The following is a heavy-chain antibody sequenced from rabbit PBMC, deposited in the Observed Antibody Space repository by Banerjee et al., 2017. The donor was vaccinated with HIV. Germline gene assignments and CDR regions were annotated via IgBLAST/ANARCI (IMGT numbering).Heavy chain of an antibody. Sequence: QEQLEESGGDLVKPEGSLALTCKASGFDFSSSYVVCWVRQAPGKGLEWIGCIYTDGGSTYYASWAKGRFTISKTSSTTVTLQMTSLTAADTATYFCARGANTYHSRLDLWGQGTLVTVS. J-gene: IGHJ3*01. D-gene: IGHD1-1*01. CDR2: IYTDGGST. V-gene: IGHV1S45*01. CDR1: GFDFSSSYV. CDR3: ARGANTYHSRLDL.